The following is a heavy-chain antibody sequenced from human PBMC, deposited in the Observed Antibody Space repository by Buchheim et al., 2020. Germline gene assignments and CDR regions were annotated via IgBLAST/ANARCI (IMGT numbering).Heavy chain of an antibody. CDR1: GFTFSSYA. D-gene: IGHD6-19*01. Sequence: QVQLVESGGGVVQPGRSLRLSCAASGFTFSSYAMHWVRQAPGKGLEWVAVISYDGSNKYYADSVKGRFTISRDNSKNKLYLQMNSLRAEDTAVYYCARARGLGSGWPFDYWGQGTL. J-gene: IGHJ4*02. CDR2: ISYDGSNK. V-gene: IGHV3-30-3*01. CDR3: ARARGLGSGWPFDY.